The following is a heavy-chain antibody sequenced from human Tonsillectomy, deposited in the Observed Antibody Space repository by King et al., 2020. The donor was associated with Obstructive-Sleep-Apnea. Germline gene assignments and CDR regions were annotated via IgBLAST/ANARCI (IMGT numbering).Heavy chain of an antibody. CDR2: ISWNSGSI. J-gene: IGHJ4*02. CDR3: AKGGPEIDYDSSGTDY. Sequence: VQLVESGGGLVQPGRSLRLSCAASGFTFDDYAMHWVRQAPGKGLEWVSGISWNSGSIGYADSVKGRFTISRDNAKNSLYLQMNSLRAEDTALYYCAKGGPEIDYDSSGTDYWGQGTLVTVSS. V-gene: IGHV3-9*01. CDR1: GFTFDDYA. D-gene: IGHD3-22*01.